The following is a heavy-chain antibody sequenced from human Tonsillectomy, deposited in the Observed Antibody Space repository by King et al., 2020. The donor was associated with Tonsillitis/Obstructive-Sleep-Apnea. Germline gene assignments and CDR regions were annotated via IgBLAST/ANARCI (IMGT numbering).Heavy chain of an antibody. D-gene: IGHD5-12*01. J-gene: IGHJ6*03. V-gene: IGHV1-69*09. CDR3: ATGGVGVAAIGCYYRDF. Sequence: VQLVESGAEVKKPGSSVKVSCKASGGTFSSYALSWVRQAPGQGLEWMGRIIPILHIANYAQKFQGRVTITADKSTSTAYMELSSLRSEDTAVYYCATGGVGVAAIGCYYRDFWGKGTTGTVS. CDR1: GGTFSSYA. CDR2: IIPILHIA.